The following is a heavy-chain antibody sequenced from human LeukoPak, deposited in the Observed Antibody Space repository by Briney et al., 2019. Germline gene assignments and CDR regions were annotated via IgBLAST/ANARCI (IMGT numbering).Heavy chain of an antibody. CDR3: ATSSPKYTRITRINWFDP. Sequence: ASVKVSCKVSGYTLTELSMHWVRQAPGKGLEWMGGFDPEDGETIYAQKFQGRVTMTEDTSTDTAYMELSSLRSEDTAVYYCATSSPKYTRITRINWFDPWGQEPWSPSPQ. J-gene: IGHJ5*02. V-gene: IGHV1-24*01. D-gene: IGHD1-20*01. CDR1: GYTLTELS. CDR2: FDPEDGET.